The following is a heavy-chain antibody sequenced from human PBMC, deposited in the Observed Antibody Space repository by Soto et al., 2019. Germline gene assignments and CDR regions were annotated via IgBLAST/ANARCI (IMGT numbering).Heavy chain of an antibody. CDR3: ARDGFGYDRGLPKLDY. CDR2: IIPMFGTP. CDR1: GGTFSSYP. D-gene: IGHD3-16*01. J-gene: IGHJ4*02. Sequence: SSVKVSCKASGGTFSSYPISWVRQAPGQGLEWMGGIIPMFGTPNYAQKFQGRVTITADESTSTAYMELSSLRSEDTAVYYCARDGFGYDRGLPKLDYWGRGTLVTVSS. V-gene: IGHV1-69*13.